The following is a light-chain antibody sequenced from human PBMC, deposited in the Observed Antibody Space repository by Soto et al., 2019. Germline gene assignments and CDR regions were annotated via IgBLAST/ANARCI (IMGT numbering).Light chain of an antibody. V-gene: IGKV1-27*01. CDR3: QKYSSVPV. CDR2: AAS. Sequence: DIQMAQYPTSLSASVGDRVTITCRASQGIRNFVAWYQQKPGKAPKLLIYAASTLQSGVQSRFSGSGSGTDFTLTINSLQTEDVATYSCQKYSSVPVFGPGTKVEIK. J-gene: IGKJ3*01. CDR1: QGIRNF.